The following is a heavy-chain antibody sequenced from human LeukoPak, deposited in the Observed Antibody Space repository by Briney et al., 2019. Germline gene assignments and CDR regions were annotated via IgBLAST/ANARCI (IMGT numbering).Heavy chain of an antibody. J-gene: IGHJ4*02. CDR2: IDPSDSYT. CDR3: ARHVSSSGWYFMIDY. D-gene: IGHD6-19*01. V-gene: IGHV5-10-1*01. CDR1: GYSFTSYW. Sequence: GESLKISCKSSGYSFTSYWISWVRQMPGKGLEWMGRIDPSDSYTNYSPSFQGHVTISADKSISTAYLQWSSLKASDTAMYYCARHVSSSGWYFMIDYWGQGTLVTVSS.